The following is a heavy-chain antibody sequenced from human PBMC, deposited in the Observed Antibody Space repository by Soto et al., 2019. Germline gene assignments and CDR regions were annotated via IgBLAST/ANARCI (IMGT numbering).Heavy chain of an antibody. Sequence: ASVKVSCTASGYTFTSYGISWVRQAPGQGLEWMGIISAYGGSTSYAQKFQGRVTMTTDTSTSTVYMELSSLRSEDTAVYYCARDELVTSYYFDYWGQGTLVT. D-gene: IGHD1-26*01. CDR2: ISAYGGST. CDR3: ARDELVTSYYFDY. V-gene: IGHV1-18*01. CDR1: GYTFTSYG. J-gene: IGHJ4*02.